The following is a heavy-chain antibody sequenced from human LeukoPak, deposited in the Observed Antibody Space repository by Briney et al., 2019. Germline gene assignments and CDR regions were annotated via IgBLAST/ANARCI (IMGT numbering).Heavy chain of an antibody. J-gene: IGHJ4*02. D-gene: IGHD2-8*02. V-gene: IGHV4-30-2*01. CDR3: ARFDGGVFDY. CDR1: GGSISSGGYS. Sequence: SETLSLTCDVSGGSISSGGYSWSWIRQPPGKGLEWIGYIYHSGSTYYNPSLKSRVTISVDRSKNQFSLKLSSVTAADTAVYYCARFDGGVFDYWGQGTLVTVSS. CDR2: IYHSGST.